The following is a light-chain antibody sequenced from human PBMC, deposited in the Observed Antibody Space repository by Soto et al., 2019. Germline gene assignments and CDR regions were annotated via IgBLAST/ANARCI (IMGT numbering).Light chain of an antibody. Sequence: EIMMTQSPSTLSGSQGERATLSCRASQSISSSLAWYQQKPGQAPKLLIYDASTRTTGIPARFSGSGSGTEFTLTISSLQPDDFATYYCQQYRSDSRAFGQGTKVDI. CDR2: DAS. CDR1: QSISSS. J-gene: IGKJ1*01. V-gene: IGKV3-15*01. CDR3: QQYRSDSRA.